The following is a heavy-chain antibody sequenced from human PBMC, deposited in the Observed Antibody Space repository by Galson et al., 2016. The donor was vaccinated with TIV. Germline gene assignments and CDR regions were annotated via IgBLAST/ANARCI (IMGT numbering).Heavy chain of an antibody. D-gene: IGHD2-2*01. CDR2: IKSKSDGATT. J-gene: IGHJ4*02. CDR3: TTDLGYCLTTSCSLGLDY. V-gene: IGHV3-15*01. Sequence: SLRLSCAASEFTFSNAWMTWVRQAPGRGLEWVGRIKSKSDGATTAYAAPVKGRFSISRDDSKDTVYLQMNNLKTEDTALYFCTTDLGYCLTTSCSLGLDYWGQGTLVTVSS. CDR1: EFTFSNAW.